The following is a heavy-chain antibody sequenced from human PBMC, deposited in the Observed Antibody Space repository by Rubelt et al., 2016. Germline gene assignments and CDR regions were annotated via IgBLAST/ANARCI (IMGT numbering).Heavy chain of an antibody. J-gene: IGHJ1*01. CDR3: ARGPSAVAGSASAPTLFPLVSCENSPSDTSSVAVGCLAQDF. CDR1: GFTFSSYS. Sequence: EVQLVESGGGLVKPGGSLRLSCAASGFTFSSYSMNWVRQAPGKGLEWVSSISSSSSYIYYADSVKGRFTISSDNAKNSLYLQMNSLRAEDTAVYYCARGPSAVAGSASAPTLFPLVSCENSPSDTSSVAVGCLAQDF. CDR2: ISSSSSYI. V-gene: IGHV3-21*01. D-gene: IGHD6-19*01.